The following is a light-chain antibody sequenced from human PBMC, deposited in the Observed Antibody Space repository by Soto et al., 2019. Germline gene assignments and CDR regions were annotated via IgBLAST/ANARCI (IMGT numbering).Light chain of an antibody. J-gene: IGLJ1*01. CDR1: SRDVGRYNL. V-gene: IGLV2-23*02. CDR3: CSYAGIDV. CDR2: EVT. Sequence: QSALTQPASVSGSPGQSITISCTGTSRDVGRYNLVSWYQQHPGKAPKLVIYEVTKRPSGVSHRFSGSKSGTTASLTISGLQAEDEADYYCCSYAGIDVFGSGTKLTVL.